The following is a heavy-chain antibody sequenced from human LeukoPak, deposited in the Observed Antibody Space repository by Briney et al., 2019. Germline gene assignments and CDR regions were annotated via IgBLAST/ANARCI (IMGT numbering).Heavy chain of an antibody. CDR2: INHSGST. CDR1: GGSFSGYY. Sequence: SETLSLTCAVYGGSFSGYYWSWIRQPPGKGLEWIGEINHSGSTNHNPSLKSRVTISVDTSKNQFCLKLSSVTAADTAVYYCARGGRRVYYDSSGYFFDYWGQGTLVTVSS. J-gene: IGHJ4*02. D-gene: IGHD3-22*01. V-gene: IGHV4-34*01. CDR3: ARGGRRVYYDSSGYFFDY.